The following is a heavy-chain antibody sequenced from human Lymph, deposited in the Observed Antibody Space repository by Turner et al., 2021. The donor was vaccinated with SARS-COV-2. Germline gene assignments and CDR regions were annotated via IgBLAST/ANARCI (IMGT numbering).Heavy chain of an antibody. CDR2: KCYDGSNK. D-gene: IGHD2-2*01. J-gene: IGHJ6*01. CDR1: GFTFISYG. Sequence: QVQLVESGGGVVQPGRSLRLSCAASGFTFISYGMHWVRQAPGKGLGWVAVKCYDGSNKNYADYVKGRFTISRDNSKNTLYLQMNSLRAEDTAVYYCVTVVPVGGGMDVWGQGTTVTVSS. V-gene: IGHV3-33*01. CDR3: VTVVPVGGGMDV.